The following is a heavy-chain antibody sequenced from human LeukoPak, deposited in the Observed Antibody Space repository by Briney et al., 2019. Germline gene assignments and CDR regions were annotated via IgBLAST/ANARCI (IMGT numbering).Heavy chain of an antibody. CDR1: GYSITSGYY. CDR3: ARAGYCSGVSCYSAVPGKY. V-gene: IGHV4-38-2*02. Sequence: TETLSLTCTVSGYSITSGYYWAWIRQSPGKGLEWIGSIYHSGYTYYNPSLKSRVIILVDTSKNQFSLQLGSVTPTDTAVYYCARAGYCSGVSCYSAVPGKYWGQGALVTVSS. CDR2: IYHSGYT. J-gene: IGHJ4*02. D-gene: IGHD2-15*01.